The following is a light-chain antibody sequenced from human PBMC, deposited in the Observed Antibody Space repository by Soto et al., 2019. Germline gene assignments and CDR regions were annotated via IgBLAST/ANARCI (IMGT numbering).Light chain of an antibody. CDR1: QSVGTY. CDR3: QQYGSSIT. Sequence: EIVLTQSPATLSLSPGERATLSCRASQSVGTYLAWYQQKPGQAPRLLISDASNRATGIPARFSGSGSGTDFTLTINRLEPEDFAVYYCQQYGSSITFGQGTRLDI. CDR2: DAS. J-gene: IGKJ5*01. V-gene: IGKV3-20*01.